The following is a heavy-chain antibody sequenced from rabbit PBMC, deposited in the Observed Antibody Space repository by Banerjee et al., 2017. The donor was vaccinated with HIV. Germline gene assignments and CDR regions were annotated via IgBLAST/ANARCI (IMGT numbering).Heavy chain of an antibody. V-gene: IGHV1S45*01. CDR1: GFSFSSSYW. Sequence: QQQLEESGGGLVKPEGSLTLTCTASGFSFSSSYWICWVRQAPGKGLEWIACIYAGSSGSTYYASWAKGRFTISKTSSTTVTLQMTSLTAADTATYFCARGKIYAYSYGDSNYAYAFNLWGPGTLVTV. J-gene: IGHJ4*01. CDR3: ARGKIYAYSYGDSNYAYAFNL. CDR2: IYAGSSGST. D-gene: IGHD6-1*01.